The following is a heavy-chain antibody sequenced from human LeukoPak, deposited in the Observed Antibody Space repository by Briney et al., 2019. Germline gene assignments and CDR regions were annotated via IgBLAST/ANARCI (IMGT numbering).Heavy chain of an antibody. CDR2: MNQDESDK. J-gene: IGHJ4*02. CDR3: AREASALDY. V-gene: IGHV3-7*01. D-gene: IGHD3-10*01. Sequence: GGSLRLSCAASGFSVSNYWMNWVRQPPGRGLEWVTNMNQDESDKNYVDSVKGRFTISRDNAKNSLYLQMDSLRVEDTAVYYCAREASALDYWGQGTLVTVSS. CDR1: GFSVSNYW.